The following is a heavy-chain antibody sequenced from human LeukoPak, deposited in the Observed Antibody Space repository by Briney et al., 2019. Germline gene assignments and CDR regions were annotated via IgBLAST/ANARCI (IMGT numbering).Heavy chain of an antibody. J-gene: IGHJ4*02. CDR1: GYTFTGYY. CDR2: INPNSGGT. D-gene: IGHD5-18*01. CDR3: ARDRARGYSYGYGSYIGPLSIDY. V-gene: IGHV1-2*02. Sequence: GASVKVSCKASGYTFTGYYMHWVRQAPGQGLEWMGWINPNSGGTNYAQKFQGRVTMTRDTSISTAYMELSRLRSDDTAVYYCARDRARGYSYGYGSYIGPLSIDYWGQGTLVTVSS.